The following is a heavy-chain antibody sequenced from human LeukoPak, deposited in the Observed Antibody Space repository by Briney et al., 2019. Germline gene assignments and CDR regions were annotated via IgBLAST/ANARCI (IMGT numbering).Heavy chain of an antibody. J-gene: IGHJ4*02. CDR1: GFTFNTYA. D-gene: IGHD2-2*01. CDR3: AKARSGSSASCYNY. V-gene: IGHV3-23*01. Sequence: PGGSLRLSCAASGFTFNTYAISWVRQAPGKGLEWVSVISGSDGSTYYADSVKGRFTISRDNSKNTLYLQMNSLRAEDTAVYYCAKARSGSSASCYNYWGQGTLVTVSS. CDR2: ISGSDGST.